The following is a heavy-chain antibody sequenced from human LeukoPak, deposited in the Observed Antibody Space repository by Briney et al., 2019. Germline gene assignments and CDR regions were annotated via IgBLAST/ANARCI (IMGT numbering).Heavy chain of an antibody. CDR1: GGSFSGYY. Sequence: SETLSLTCAVYGGSFSGYYWSWIRQPPGKGLEWIGEINHSGSTNYNPSLKSRVTISVDTSKNQFSLNLSSVTAADTAVYYCARGLFTMIETYYFDYWGQGTLVTVSS. V-gene: IGHV4-34*01. D-gene: IGHD3-22*01. CDR2: INHSGST. J-gene: IGHJ4*02. CDR3: ARGLFTMIETYYFDY.